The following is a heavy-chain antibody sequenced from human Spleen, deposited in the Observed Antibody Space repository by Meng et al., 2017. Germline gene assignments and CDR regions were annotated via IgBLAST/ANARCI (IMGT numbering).Heavy chain of an antibody. D-gene: IGHD3/OR15-3a*01. J-gene: IGHJ4*02. V-gene: IGHV4-39*01. CDR3: ARWTGGREYLDY. CDR2: IGHSGFT. CDR1: GDSISSSDSY. Sequence: QPQLQESGPGLVKPSETLSLTCSVSGDSISSSDSYWGWIRQSPGKGLEWIGSIGHSGFTYYTPSLESRVTVSVDTSRSQFSLELTSVTAADTAVYYCARWTGGREYLDYWGQGTLVTVSS.